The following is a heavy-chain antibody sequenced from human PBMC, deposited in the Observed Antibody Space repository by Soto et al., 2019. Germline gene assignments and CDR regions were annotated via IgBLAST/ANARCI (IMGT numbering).Heavy chain of an antibody. CDR1: GYTFTSYD. Sequence: ASVKVSCKASGYTFTSYDINWVRQATGQGLEWMGWMNPNSGNTGYAQKFQGRVTMTRNTSISTAYMELSSLRSEDTAVYYCARAGGGYCSSTSCYKWFDPWGQGTLVTVSS. CDR3: ARAGGGYCSSTSCYKWFDP. D-gene: IGHD2-2*02. J-gene: IGHJ5*02. CDR2: MNPNSGNT. V-gene: IGHV1-8*01.